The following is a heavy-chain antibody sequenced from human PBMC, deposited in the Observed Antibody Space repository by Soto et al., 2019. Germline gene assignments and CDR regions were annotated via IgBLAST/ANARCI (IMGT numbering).Heavy chain of an antibody. CDR1: GYTFTSYY. J-gene: IGHJ6*02. Sequence: ASVKVSCKASGYTFTSYYMHWVRQAPGQGLEWMGIINPSGGSTSYAQKFQGRVTMTRDTSTSTVYMELSRLRSEDTAVYYCARDRITRTTGYYYYGMDVWGQGTTVTVSS. CDR2: INPSGGST. D-gene: IGHD1-20*01. V-gene: IGHV1-46*01. CDR3: ARDRITRTTGYYYYGMDV.